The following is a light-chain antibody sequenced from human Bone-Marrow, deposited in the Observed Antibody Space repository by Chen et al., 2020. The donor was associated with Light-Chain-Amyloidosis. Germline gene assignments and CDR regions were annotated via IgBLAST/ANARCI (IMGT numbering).Light chain of an antibody. Sequence: QSALTQPASVSGSPGQSITISCTGTSSDVGSYDFFSWYQQHAGKAPKLMIYEVTKRPSGVSNRFSGSKAGNTASLTISGLQAEDEADYYCCSYAGSPLYVFGTGTKVSVL. J-gene: IGLJ1*01. CDR2: EVT. V-gene: IGLV2-23*02. CDR3: CSYAGSPLYV. CDR1: SSDVGSYDF.